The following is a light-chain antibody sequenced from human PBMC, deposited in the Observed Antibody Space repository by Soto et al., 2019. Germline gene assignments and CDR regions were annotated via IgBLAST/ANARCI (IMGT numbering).Light chain of an antibody. CDR3: QQSYSTPRT. V-gene: IGKV1-39*01. Sequence: DIQMTQSPSTLPASVGDRVTITCRASQSISNWLAWYQQKPGKAPKLLIYAASSLQSGVPSRFSGSGSGTDFTLTTSSLHPEDFATYYCQQSYSTPRTFGQGPRWIS. J-gene: IGKJ1*01. CDR2: AAS. CDR1: QSISNW.